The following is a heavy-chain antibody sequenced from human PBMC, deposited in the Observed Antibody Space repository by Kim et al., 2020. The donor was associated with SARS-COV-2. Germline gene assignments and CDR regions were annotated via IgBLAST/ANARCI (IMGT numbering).Heavy chain of an antibody. V-gene: IGHV1-18*01. CDR3: ARVLLWFGELSSDLNWFDP. CDR2: ISAYNGNT. CDR1: GYTFTSYG. D-gene: IGHD3-10*01. Sequence: ASVKVSCKASGYTFTSYGISWVRQAPGQGLEWMGWISAYNGNTNYAQKLQDRVTMTTDTSTSTAYMELRSLRSDDTAVYYCARVLLWFGELSSDLNWFDPWGQGTLVTVSS. J-gene: IGHJ5*02.